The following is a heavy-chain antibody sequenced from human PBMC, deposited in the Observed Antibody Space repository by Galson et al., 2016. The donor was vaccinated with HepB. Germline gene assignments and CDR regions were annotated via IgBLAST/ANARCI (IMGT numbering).Heavy chain of an antibody. CDR1: GLTFGRYW. D-gene: IGHD3-16*01. CDR2: ISHTGST. CDR3: ARSHLGFSLRSHFKRPRIDF. Sequence: LRLSCAASGLTFGRYWMSWVRQAPGKGLEWIGEISHTGSTNYNPSLKSRVSISIDTPKYQFSLKLNSVTAADAAVYYCARSHLGFSLRSHFKRPRIDFWGQGTLVTVSS. V-gene: IGHV4-34*01. J-gene: IGHJ4*02.